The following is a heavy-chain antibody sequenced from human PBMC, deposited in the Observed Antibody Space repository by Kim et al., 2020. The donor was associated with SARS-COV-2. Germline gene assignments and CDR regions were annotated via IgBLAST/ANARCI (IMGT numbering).Heavy chain of an antibody. CDR1: GFTFSSYS. V-gene: IGHV3-21*01. D-gene: IGHD1-26*01. Sequence: GGSLRLSCSASGFTFSSYSMNWVRQAPGKGLEWVSSISSSSSYIYYADSVKGRFTISRDNGKNSLYLQMNSLRAEDTAVYYCARSGGYYRTDAFDIWGQGTMVTVSS. J-gene: IGHJ3*02. CDR3: ARSGGYYRTDAFDI. CDR2: ISSSSSYI.